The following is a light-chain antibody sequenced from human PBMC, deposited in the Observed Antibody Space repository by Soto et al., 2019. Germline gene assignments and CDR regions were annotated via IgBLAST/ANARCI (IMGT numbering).Light chain of an antibody. V-gene: IGLV1-44*01. CDR1: SSNIGSNT. Sequence: QPVLTQPPSASGTPGQRVTISCSGSSSNIGSNTINWYQHLPGTAPKLLIYSDNQRPSGVPDRFSGSKSGTSASLAISGLQSEDEADYYCAAWDASLNGVVFGRGTKLTVL. J-gene: IGLJ2*01. CDR3: AAWDASLNGVV. CDR2: SDN.